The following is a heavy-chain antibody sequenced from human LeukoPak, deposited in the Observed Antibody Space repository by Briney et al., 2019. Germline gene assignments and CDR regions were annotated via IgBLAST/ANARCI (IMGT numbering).Heavy chain of an antibody. CDR3: AKDRGSGWSYYFDY. J-gene: IGHJ4*02. Sequence: GQSLRLSCAASGFTFRTYGMHWVRQAPGEGLEWVAVTSYDGANNYYADSVKGRFTISRDNSKNTLYLQMNTLRPEDTAVYYCAKDRGSGWSYYFDYWGQGTLVTVSS. CDR2: TSYDGANN. V-gene: IGHV3-30*18. D-gene: IGHD6-19*01. CDR1: GFTFRTYG.